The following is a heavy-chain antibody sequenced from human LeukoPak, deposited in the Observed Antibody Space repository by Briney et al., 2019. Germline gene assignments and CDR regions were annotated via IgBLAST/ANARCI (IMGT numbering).Heavy chain of an antibody. Sequence: PSETLSLTCAVYGGSFSGYYWSWIRQPPGKGLEWIGEINHSGSTNYNPSLKSRVTISVDTSKNQFSLKLSSVTAADTAVYYCARVRGSGSYRNYYYYGMDVWGQGTTVTVSS. CDR2: INHSGST. V-gene: IGHV4-34*01. CDR3: ARVRGSGSYRNYYYYGMDV. J-gene: IGHJ6*02. D-gene: IGHD3-10*01. CDR1: GGSFSGYY.